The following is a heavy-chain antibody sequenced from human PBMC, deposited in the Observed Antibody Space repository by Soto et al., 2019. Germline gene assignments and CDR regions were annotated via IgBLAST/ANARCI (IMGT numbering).Heavy chain of an antibody. D-gene: IGHD6-19*01. V-gene: IGHV1-69*12. CDR1: GGTFSSYA. CDR2: IIPIFGTA. J-gene: IGHJ4*02. CDR3: ARGSSRSRLDPPYFDY. Sequence: QVQLVQSGAEVKKPGSSVKVSCKASGGTFSSYAISWVRQAPGQGLEWMGGIIPIFGTANYAQKFQGRVTITAVESTRTGYMELSSLRSEDTAVYYCARGSSRSRLDPPYFDYWGQGTLVTVSS.